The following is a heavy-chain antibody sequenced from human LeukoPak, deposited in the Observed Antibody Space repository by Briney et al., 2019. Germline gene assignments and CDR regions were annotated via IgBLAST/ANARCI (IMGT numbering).Heavy chain of an antibody. CDR2: ISSSSSYI. V-gene: IGHV3-21*04. J-gene: IGHJ4*02. Sequence: GGSLRLSCAASGFTFSSYSMNWVRQAPGKGLEWVSSISSSSSYIYYADSVKGRFTISRDNAKNTLYLQMNSLRAEDTAVHYCARQTVERFGELLYIDYWGQGTLVTVSS. CDR1: GFTFSSYS. D-gene: IGHD3-10*01. CDR3: ARQTVERFGELLYIDY.